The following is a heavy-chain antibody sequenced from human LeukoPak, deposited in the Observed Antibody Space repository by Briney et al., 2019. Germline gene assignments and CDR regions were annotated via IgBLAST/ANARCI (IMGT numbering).Heavy chain of an antibody. J-gene: IGHJ3*02. CDR3: AREVAYSSFFEAFDT. Sequence: GRSLRLSCAASGFTFSNYDMHWVRQAPGKGLEWVAVIWYDGSNKYYTDSVKGRFTISRDNSKNTLYLQMNSLRAEDTAVYYCAREVAYSSFFEAFDTWGQGTMVTVSS. D-gene: IGHD6-6*01. V-gene: IGHV3-33*01. CDR2: IWYDGSNK. CDR1: GFTFSNYD.